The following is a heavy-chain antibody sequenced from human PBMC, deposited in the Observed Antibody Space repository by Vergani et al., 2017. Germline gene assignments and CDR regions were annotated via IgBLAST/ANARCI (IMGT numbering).Heavy chain of an antibody. CDR2: IWYDGSNK. J-gene: IGHJ6*02. D-gene: IGHD1-7*01. V-gene: IGHV3-33*01. CDR1: GFTFSSYG. Sequence: VQLVESGGGLVKPGRSLRLSCAASGFTFSSYGMHWVRQAPGKGLEWVAVIWYDGSNKYYADSVKGRFTISRDNSKNTLYLQMNSLRAEDTAVYYCARGGPITGTTLVYYYYGMDVWGQGTTVTVSS. CDR3: ARGGPITGTTLVYYYYGMDV.